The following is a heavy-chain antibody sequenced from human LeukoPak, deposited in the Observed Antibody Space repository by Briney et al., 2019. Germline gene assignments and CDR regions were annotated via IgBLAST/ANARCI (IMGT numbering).Heavy chain of an antibody. CDR3: ARVSTDYYYFDY. D-gene: IGHD2/OR15-2a*01. CDR1: GGSISSGGYY. J-gene: IGHJ4*02. V-gene: IGHV4-61*08. Sequence: SETLSLTCTVSGGSISSGGYYWSWIRQPPGKGLEWIGYIYYSGSTNYNPSLKSRVTISVDTSKNQFSLKLSSVTAADTAVYYCARVSTDYYYFDYWGQGTLVTVSS. CDR2: IYYSGST.